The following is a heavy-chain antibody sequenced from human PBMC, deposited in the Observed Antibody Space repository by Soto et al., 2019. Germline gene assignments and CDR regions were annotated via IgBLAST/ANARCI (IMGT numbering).Heavy chain of an antibody. CDR3: ARDYYGSGSYYGLDV. CDR1: GYTFTGYY. J-gene: IGHJ6*02. V-gene: IGHV1-2*04. D-gene: IGHD3-10*01. Sequence: QVQLVQSGAEVKKPGASVKVSCKASGYTFTGYYMHWVRQAPGQGLEWMGWINPNSGGTNYAQKFQGWVTMTRDTSISTAYMARSRLRSDDTAVYYCARDYYGSGSYYGLDVWGQGTTVTVSS. CDR2: INPNSGGT.